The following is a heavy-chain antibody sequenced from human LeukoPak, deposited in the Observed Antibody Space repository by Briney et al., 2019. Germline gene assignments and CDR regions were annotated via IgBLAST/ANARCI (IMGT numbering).Heavy chain of an antibody. CDR2: IYHSGST. D-gene: IGHD6-13*01. Sequence: SETLSLTCAVSGGSISSGGYSWSWIRQPPGKGLEWIGYIYHSGSTYYNPSLKSRVTISVDRSKNQFSLKLSSVTAADTAVYYCARGRVRDSSSWSYYFDYWGQGTLVTVSS. V-gene: IGHV4-30-2*01. J-gene: IGHJ4*02. CDR1: GGSISSGGYS. CDR3: ARGRVRDSSSWSYYFDY.